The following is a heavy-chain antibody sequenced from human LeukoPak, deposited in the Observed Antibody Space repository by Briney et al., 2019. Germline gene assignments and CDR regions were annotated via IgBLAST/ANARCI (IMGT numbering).Heavy chain of an antibody. Sequence: GGSLRLSCAASGFTFSTYSMNWVRQAPGKGLEWVSYISSSTTNMYYADSVKGRFTISRDNAKNSLYLQMNSLRAEDTAVYYCARDPQVAEFDYWGQGTLVTVSS. CDR1: GFTFSTYS. J-gene: IGHJ4*02. CDR3: ARDPQVAEFDY. D-gene: IGHD5-12*01. CDR2: ISSSTTNM. V-gene: IGHV3-48*04.